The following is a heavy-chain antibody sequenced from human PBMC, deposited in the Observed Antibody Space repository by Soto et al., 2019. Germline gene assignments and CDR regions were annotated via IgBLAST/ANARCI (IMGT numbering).Heavy chain of an antibody. CDR1: GFTFSSYG. CDR3: HGRYSGSYHFDY. J-gene: IGHJ4*02. D-gene: IGHD1-26*01. Sequence: QVQLVESGGGVVQPGRSLRLSCAASGFTFSSYGMHWVRQAPGKGLEWVAVISYDGSNKYYADSVKGRFTISRDNSKNTLYLQMNSLRADDTAVYYCHGRYSGSYHFDYWGQGTLVTVSS. V-gene: IGHV3-30*03. CDR2: ISYDGSNK.